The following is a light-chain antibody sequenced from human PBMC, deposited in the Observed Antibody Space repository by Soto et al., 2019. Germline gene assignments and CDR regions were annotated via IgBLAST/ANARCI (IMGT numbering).Light chain of an antibody. Sequence: DIQMTQSPSTLSASVGDRVTITCRASQSISSWLAWYQQKPGKAPKLLIYKASSLESGVPSRLGGSGSGTESTLPISILQPEDFATYYCQLPGTFGQGTKVEIK. CDR2: KAS. CDR3: QLPGT. V-gene: IGKV1-5*03. J-gene: IGKJ1*01. CDR1: QSISSW.